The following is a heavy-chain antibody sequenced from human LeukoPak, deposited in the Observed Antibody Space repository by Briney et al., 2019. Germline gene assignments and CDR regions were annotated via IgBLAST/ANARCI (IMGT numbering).Heavy chain of an antibody. J-gene: IGHJ4*02. Sequence: SETLSLTCAVYGGSFSGYYWSWIRQPPGKGLEWIGEINHSGSTNYNPSLKSRVTISVDTSKNQFSLKLSSVTAADTAVYYCARDQDSSGWSYGGFDYWGQGTLVTVSS. CDR3: ARDQDSSGWSYGGFDY. CDR2: INHSGST. D-gene: IGHD6-19*01. CDR1: GGSFSGYY. V-gene: IGHV4-34*01.